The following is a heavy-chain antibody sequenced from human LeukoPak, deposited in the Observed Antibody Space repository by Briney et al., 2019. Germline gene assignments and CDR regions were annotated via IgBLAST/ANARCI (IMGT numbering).Heavy chain of an antibody. Sequence: ASVKVSCKASGCTFTGYYMHWVRQAPGQGLEWMGWINPNSGGTNYAQKFQGRVTMTRDTSISTAYMELSRLRSDDTAVYYCARGGGYCSSTSCYTYNWFDPWGQGTLVTVSS. CDR1: GCTFTGYY. CDR3: ARGGGYCSSTSCYTYNWFDP. J-gene: IGHJ5*02. CDR2: INPNSGGT. V-gene: IGHV1-2*02. D-gene: IGHD2-2*02.